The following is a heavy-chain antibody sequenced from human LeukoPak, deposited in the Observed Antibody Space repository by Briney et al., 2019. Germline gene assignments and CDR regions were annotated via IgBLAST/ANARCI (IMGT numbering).Heavy chain of an antibody. J-gene: IGHJ4*02. CDR3: AKGGDYGWYSFDY. V-gene: IGHV3-9*03. Sequence: PGRSLRLSCAASRFTFDDNAMHWVRQAPGKGLEWVSGISWNSARIGYADSVKGRFTISRDNAKNSLYLQMNSLRADDMALYYCAKGGDYGWYSFDYWGQGTLVTVSS. CDR2: ISWNSARI. D-gene: IGHD4-17*01. CDR1: RFTFDDNA.